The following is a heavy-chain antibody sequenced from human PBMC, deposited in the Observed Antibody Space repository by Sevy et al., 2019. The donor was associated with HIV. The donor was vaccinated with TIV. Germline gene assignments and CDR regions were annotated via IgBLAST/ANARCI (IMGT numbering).Heavy chain of an antibody. Sequence: ASVKVSCEASDYTFSTYGINWVRQAPGQGLEWMGWINTFTGDTNYLQKLQDRVTMTKDTSTSTVYMELRSLRSDDTAVYYCARGYCSGGRCYPGGYWGQGTLVTVSS. V-gene: IGHV1-18*01. CDR3: ARGYCSGGRCYPGGY. D-gene: IGHD2-15*01. CDR1: DYTFSTYG. CDR2: INTFTGDT. J-gene: IGHJ4*02.